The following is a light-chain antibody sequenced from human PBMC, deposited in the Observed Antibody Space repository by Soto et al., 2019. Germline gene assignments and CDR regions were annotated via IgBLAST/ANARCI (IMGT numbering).Light chain of an antibody. CDR1: QSLLHSNGYNY. V-gene: IGKV2-28*01. CDR3: MQGTHWPIT. CDR2: LGS. Sequence: DIVMTQSPLSLPVTPGEPASISCRSSQSLLHSNGYNYLDWYLQKPGQSPQLLIYLGSNRDSGVPDRFSGSGSGTDFTLKISRVEAEDVGVYYCMQGTHWPITFGQGTRLAIK. J-gene: IGKJ5*01.